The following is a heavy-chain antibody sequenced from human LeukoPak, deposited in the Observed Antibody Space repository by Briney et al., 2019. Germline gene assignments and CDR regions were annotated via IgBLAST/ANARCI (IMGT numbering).Heavy chain of an antibody. CDR1: GDSISSSSDY. V-gene: IGHV4-39*07. Sequence: SETLSLTCTVSGDSISSSSDYWGWVRQPPGKGLEWIGSIYYSGSTYYNPPLKSRVTISLDTSKNQFSLKLSSVTAADTAVYYCAREGSQGATVLYYGMDVWGQGTTVTVSS. CDR2: IYYSGST. D-gene: IGHD4-17*01. CDR3: AREGSQGATVLYYGMDV. J-gene: IGHJ6*02.